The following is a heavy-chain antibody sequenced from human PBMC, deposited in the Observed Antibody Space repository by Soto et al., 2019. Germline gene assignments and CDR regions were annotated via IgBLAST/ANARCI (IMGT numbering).Heavy chain of an antibody. J-gene: IGHJ6*02. CDR2: ISYDGSNK. V-gene: IGHV3-30*18. CDR1: VFTFISYG. CDR3: AKDPDRPARLYYYYYGMDV. D-gene: IGHD6-6*01. Sequence: PGWSLRLACASSVFTFISYGMQWVRQAPGKGLEWVAGISYDGSNKYYADSVKGRFTISRDNSKNTLYLQMNSLRAEDTAVYYCAKDPDRPARLYYYYYGMDVWGQGTTVTVSS.